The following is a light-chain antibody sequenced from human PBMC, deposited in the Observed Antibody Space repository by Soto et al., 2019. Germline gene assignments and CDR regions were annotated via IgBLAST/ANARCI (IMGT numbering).Light chain of an antibody. Sequence: LTQPPSVSVAPGQTARITCGGDNIGSDSVHWYQQKPGQAPLLVVYDDSDRPSGIPERFAGFSYGNTATLTISRVEAGDEADYYGQVWDGSSDHYVFGTGSKVTVL. CDR3: QVWDGSSDHYV. CDR1: NIGSDS. J-gene: IGLJ1*01. CDR2: DDS. V-gene: IGLV3-21*02.